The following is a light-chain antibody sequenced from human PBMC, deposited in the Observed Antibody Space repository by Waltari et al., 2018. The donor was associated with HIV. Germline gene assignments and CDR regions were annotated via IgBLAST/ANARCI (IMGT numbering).Light chain of an antibody. V-gene: IGLV2-14*03. J-gene: IGLJ3*02. CDR1: DNYFGLRHF. CDR3: ASFTGDDTVM. Sequence: SAVTQPASVSGLPGQSVTISCTGDDNYFGLRHFVSWYQQHPGKVPSLIFSDVDSRASGTPDRFSASKAGETAFLTISSLRTEDEGLYYCASFTGDDTVMFGGGTLVTVL. CDR2: DVD.